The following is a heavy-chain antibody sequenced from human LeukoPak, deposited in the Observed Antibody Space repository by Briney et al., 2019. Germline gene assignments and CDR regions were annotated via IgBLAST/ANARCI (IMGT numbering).Heavy chain of an antibody. D-gene: IGHD3-22*01. CDR2: IIPILALS. V-gene: IGHV1-69*04. CDR1: GDTFSSYS. CDR3: ARGSGGNDYDSSGYEYNWFDP. J-gene: IGHJ5*02. Sequence: GASVKASCKASGDTFSSYSFSWVRQAPGHGLEWMGRIIPILALSNYAQKFQGRVTITADKSTNTAYMELSSLRSEDTAVYYCARGSGGNDYDSSGYEYNWFDPWGQGTLVTVSS.